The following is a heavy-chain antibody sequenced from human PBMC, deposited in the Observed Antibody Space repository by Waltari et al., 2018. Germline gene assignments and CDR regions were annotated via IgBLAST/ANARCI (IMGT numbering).Heavy chain of an antibody. CDR1: GFTFSSYA. V-gene: IGHV3-30-3*01. CDR2: ISYDGSNK. D-gene: IGHD1-26*01. Sequence: QVQLVESGGGVVQPGRSLRLSCAASGFTFSSYAMHWVRQAPGKGLEWVAVISYDGSNKYYADSVKGRFTISRDNSKNTLYLQMNSLRAEDTAVYYCVVGATPAYPHDAFDIWGQGTMVTVSS. J-gene: IGHJ3*02. CDR3: VVGATPAYPHDAFDI.